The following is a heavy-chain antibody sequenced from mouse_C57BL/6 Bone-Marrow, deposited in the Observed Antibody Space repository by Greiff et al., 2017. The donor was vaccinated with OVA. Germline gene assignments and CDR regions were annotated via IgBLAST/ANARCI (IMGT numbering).Heavy chain of an antibody. CDR3: ARSSYDGYFLFDY. J-gene: IGHJ2*01. CDR1: GYAFSSYW. CDR2: IYPGDGDT. Sequence: QVQLQQSGAELVKPGASVKISCKASGYAFSSYWMNWVKQRPGKGLEWIGQIYPGDGDTTYNGKFKGKATLTADKSSSTAYMQLSSLTSEDSAVYFCARSSYDGYFLFDYGGQGTTLTVSA. V-gene: IGHV1-80*01. D-gene: IGHD2-3*01.